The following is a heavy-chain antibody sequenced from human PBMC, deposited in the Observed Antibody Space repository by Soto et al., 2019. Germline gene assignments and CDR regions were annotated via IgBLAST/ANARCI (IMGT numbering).Heavy chain of an antibody. J-gene: IGHJ4*02. Sequence: QVQLVQSEGEVKKPGASVKVSCKASGYTFTNYGISWVRQAPGQGLEWLGWISTYNSNTNSAPRLQGRLTMTTDTSTSTAYMELRRLTSDDTAVYYCARDERESCSGGDCFYFDYGGQGTLVTVSS. CDR3: ARDERESCSGGDCFYFDY. V-gene: IGHV1-18*04. CDR1: GYTFTNYG. D-gene: IGHD2-21*02. CDR2: ISTYNSNT.